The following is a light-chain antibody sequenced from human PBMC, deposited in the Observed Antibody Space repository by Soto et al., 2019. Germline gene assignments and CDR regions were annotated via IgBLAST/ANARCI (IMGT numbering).Light chain of an antibody. CDR1: QSFSSW. CDR2: KAS. CDR3: QQYDSYPYT. J-gene: IGKJ2*01. Sequence: DIQMTQSPSTLSASVGDRVTITCRASQSFSSWLAWYQQKPGKAPKLLIYKASTLETGVPSRISGSGFGTEFTLTISSRQPDDFATYYCQQYDSYPYTFGQGTKVE. V-gene: IGKV1-5*03.